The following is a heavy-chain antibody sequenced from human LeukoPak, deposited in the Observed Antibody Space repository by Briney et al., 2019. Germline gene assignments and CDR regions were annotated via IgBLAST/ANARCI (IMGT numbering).Heavy chain of an antibody. CDR2: ISSSGSTI. CDR1: GFMIDEYA. D-gene: IGHD3-22*01. J-gene: IGHJ4*02. CDR3: ARDGEYYDSSGYYQKDFDY. Sequence: GRSLRLSCTASGFMIDEYAMTWVRQAPGKGLEWVSYISSSGSTIYYADSVKGRFTISRDNAKNSLYLQMNSLRAEDTAVYYCARDGEYYDSSGYYQKDFDYWGQGTLVTVSS. V-gene: IGHV3-48*03.